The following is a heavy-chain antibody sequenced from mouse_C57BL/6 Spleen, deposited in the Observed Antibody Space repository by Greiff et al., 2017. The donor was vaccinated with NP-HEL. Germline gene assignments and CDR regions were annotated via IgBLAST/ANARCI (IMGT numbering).Heavy chain of an antibody. D-gene: IGHD2-14*01. CDR2: IYHRDGST. CDR3: EREEVRYYFDY. Sequence: VQLQQSDAELVKPGASVKISCKVSGYTFTDHTIHWMKQRPEQGLEWIGYIYHRDGSTKYNEKFKGKATLTADKSSSTAYMQLNSLTSEDSAVYCCEREEVRYYFDYWGQGTTLTVSS. CDR1: GYTFTDHT. V-gene: IGHV1-78*01. J-gene: IGHJ2*01.